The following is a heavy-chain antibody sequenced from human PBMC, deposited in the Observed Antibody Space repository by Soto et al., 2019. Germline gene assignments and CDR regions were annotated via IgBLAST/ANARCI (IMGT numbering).Heavy chain of an antibody. CDR3: ARAHLYYYDSSGYGHVDY. V-gene: IGHV4-30-4*01. Sequence: TLSLTCTVSGGSISSGDYYWSWIRQPPGKGLEWIRYIYYSGSTYYNPSLKSRVTISVDTSKNQFSLKLSSVTAADTAVYYCARAHLYYYDSSGYGHVDYWGQGTLVTVSS. D-gene: IGHD3-22*01. CDR1: GGSISSGDYY. J-gene: IGHJ4*02. CDR2: IYYSGST.